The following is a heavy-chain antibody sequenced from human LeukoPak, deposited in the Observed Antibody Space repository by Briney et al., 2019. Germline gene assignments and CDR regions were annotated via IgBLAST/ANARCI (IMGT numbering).Heavy chain of an antibody. D-gene: IGHD3-10*01. V-gene: IGHV6-1*01. J-gene: IGHJ3*02. CDR1: GDSVSSNSAA. Sequence: SQTLSLTCAISGDSVSSNSAAWNWIRQSPSRGLEWLGKTYYRSKWYNEYAISVQSRITINPDTSKNQFSLQLNSVTPEDTAVYYCAVGVRGSGSYQIWGHAFDIWGQGTMVTVSS. CDR3: AVGVRGSGSYQIWGHAFDI. CDR2: TYYRSKWYN.